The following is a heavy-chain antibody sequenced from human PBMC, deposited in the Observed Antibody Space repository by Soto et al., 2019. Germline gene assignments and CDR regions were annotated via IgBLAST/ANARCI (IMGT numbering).Heavy chain of an antibody. D-gene: IGHD2-15*01. CDR3: ARGCRRGSCYGCHYCMGV. Sequence: QVQLVQSGAEVKKPGASVKVSCKASGYTFTSYDINWVRQATGQGLEWMGWMNPNSGKTGYAQKFQGRVTMTRNTSISTAYMELSSLRSEDTAVDYCARGCRRGSCYGCHYCMGVWGQGTTVTVAS. V-gene: IGHV1-8*01. J-gene: IGHJ6*02. CDR2: MNPNSGKT. CDR1: GYTFTSYD.